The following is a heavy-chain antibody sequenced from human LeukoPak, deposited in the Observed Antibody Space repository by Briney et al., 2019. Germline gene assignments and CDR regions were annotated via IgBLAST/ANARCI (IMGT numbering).Heavy chain of an antibody. Sequence: GGSLRLSCAVSRFILDDYAMNWVRHAPGKGLEWVSLISGDGADTHYADSVKGRFTISRDNTKNSLYLQMNSLRTEDTALYYCAKGRYRSAWYDSDYWGQGTLVTVSS. D-gene: IGHD6-19*01. CDR3: AKGRYRSAWYDSDY. V-gene: IGHV3-43*02. CDR1: RFILDDYA. CDR2: ISGDGADT. J-gene: IGHJ4*02.